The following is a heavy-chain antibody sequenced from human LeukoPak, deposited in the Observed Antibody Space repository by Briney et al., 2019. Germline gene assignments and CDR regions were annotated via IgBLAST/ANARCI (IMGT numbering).Heavy chain of an antibody. D-gene: IGHD6-19*01. CDR1: GFTFTYSA. CDR3: AKSLAVPGSPDQ. V-gene: IGHV3-23*01. Sequence: GGSLRLSCAASGFTFTYSAMTWVRQAPGKGLEWVSTVSGSGGNTHYADSVKGRFTISRDNSENTVSLQMNSLRAQDTAVYYCAKSLAVPGSPDQWGQGTLVTVSS. CDR2: VSGSGGNT. J-gene: IGHJ4*02.